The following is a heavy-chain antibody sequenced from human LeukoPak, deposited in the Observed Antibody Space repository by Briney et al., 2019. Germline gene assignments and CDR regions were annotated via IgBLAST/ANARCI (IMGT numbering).Heavy chain of an antibody. V-gene: IGHV4-39*07. CDR3: AKKQTGTTYDV. Sequence: ASETLSLTCIVPGGSISSSSYYWAWIRQSPGKGLEWIGTFSSGGSAYYNPSLTSRVSISKDTSDNQFSLRLYSVTAADTAVYYGAKKQTGTTYDVWGQGTQVTVSS. D-gene: IGHD1-1*01. CDR2: FSSGGSA. CDR1: GGSISSSSYY. J-gene: IGHJ4*02.